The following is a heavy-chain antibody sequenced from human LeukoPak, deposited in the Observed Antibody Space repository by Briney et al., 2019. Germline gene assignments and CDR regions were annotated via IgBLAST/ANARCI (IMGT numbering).Heavy chain of an antibody. CDR3: AKDWHILTGRNCFDP. CDR2: VTSYNGDT. Sequence: ASVRVSCKASGYTFNNYGISWVRQAPGQGLEWMGWVTSYNGDTNYAQKFQGRVTMSTDTSTSTAYMELRSLRFDDTAIYYCAKDWHILTGRNCFDPWGQGTLVTVSS. J-gene: IGHJ5*02. D-gene: IGHD3-9*01. CDR1: GYTFNNYG. V-gene: IGHV1-18*01.